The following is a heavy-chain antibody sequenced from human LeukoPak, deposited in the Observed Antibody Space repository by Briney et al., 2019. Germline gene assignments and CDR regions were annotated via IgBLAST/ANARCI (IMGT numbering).Heavy chain of an antibody. CDR1: GFTFSSYS. J-gene: IGHJ4*02. V-gene: IGHV3-21*01. D-gene: IGHD1-26*01. CDR2: SSSSSSYI. CDR3: ARVGGSYYHLDY. Sequence: AGGSLRLSCAASGFTFSSYSMNWVRQAPGKGLEWVSSSSSSSSYIYYADSVKGRFTISRDNAKNSLYLQMNSLRAEDTAVYYCARVGGSYYHLDYWGQGTLVTVSS.